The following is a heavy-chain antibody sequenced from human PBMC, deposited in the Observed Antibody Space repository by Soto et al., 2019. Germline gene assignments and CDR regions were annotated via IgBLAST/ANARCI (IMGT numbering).Heavy chain of an antibody. CDR1: GYTFTSYD. CDR2: MYPNSGNT. CDR3: ARGDTRYCGGDCYPHFDY. V-gene: IGHV1-8*01. D-gene: IGHD2-21*02. Sequence: QVQLVQSGAEVKKPGASVKVSCKASGYTFTSYDINWVRQATGQGLEWMGWMYPNSGNTGYAQKFQGRVTMTRNTYITTAYMELDSLRSEDTAVYYCARGDTRYCGGDCYPHFDYWGQGALVTVSS. J-gene: IGHJ4*02.